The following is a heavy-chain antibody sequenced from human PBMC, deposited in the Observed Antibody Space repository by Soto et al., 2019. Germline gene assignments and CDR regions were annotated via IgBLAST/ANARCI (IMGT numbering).Heavy chain of an antibody. J-gene: IGHJ6*02. D-gene: IGHD6-19*01. CDR1: GGSFSGYY. CDR2: INHSGST. CDR3: ARGKLIAVAGTYYYYGMDV. Sequence: SETLSLTCAVYGGSFSGYYWSWIRQPPGKGLEWIGEINHSGSTNYNPSLKSRVTISVDTSKNQFSLKLSSVTAADTAVYYCARGKLIAVAGTYYYYGMDVWGQGTTDTVSS. V-gene: IGHV4-34*01.